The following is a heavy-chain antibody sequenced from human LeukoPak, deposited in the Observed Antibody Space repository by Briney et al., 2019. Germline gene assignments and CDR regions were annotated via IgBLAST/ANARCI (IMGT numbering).Heavy chain of an antibody. Sequence: ASAKVSCKASGYTYTSYGISWVRQAPGQGLEWMGWISAYNGDTHYAQKFQGRVTMTRDTSISTAYMELTSLRSDDTAVYYCVKGDYYGSGTIIVLWGQGTLVTVSS. CDR2: ISAYNGDT. V-gene: IGHV1-18*01. CDR1: GYTYTSYG. D-gene: IGHD3-10*01. CDR3: VKGDYYGSGTIIVL. J-gene: IGHJ4*02.